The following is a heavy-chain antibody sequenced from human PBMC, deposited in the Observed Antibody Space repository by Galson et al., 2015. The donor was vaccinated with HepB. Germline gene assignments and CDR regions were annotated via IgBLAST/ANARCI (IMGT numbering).Heavy chain of an antibody. D-gene: IGHD3-22*01. CDR3: ARDLDYYDSSGYVDY. Sequence: SLRLSCAASGFTFSSYAMHWVRQAPGKGLEWVAVISYDGSNKYYADSVKGRFTISRDNSKNTLYLQMNSLRAEDTAVYYCARDLDYYDSSGYVDYWGQGTLVTVSS. CDR1: GFTFSSYA. V-gene: IGHV3-30*04. CDR2: ISYDGSNK. J-gene: IGHJ4*02.